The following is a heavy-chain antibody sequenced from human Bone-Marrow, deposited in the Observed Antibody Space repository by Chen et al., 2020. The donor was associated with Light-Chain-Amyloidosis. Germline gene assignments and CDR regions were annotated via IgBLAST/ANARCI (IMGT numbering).Heavy chain of an antibody. J-gene: IGHJ3*02. D-gene: IGHD6-13*01. CDR3: ARQTGIAAAGTPPHAFDI. Sequence: QLQLQESGPGLVKPAETLSLTCTVSGGSISSSSYHWGWIRQPPGKGLEWIGSVYYSGSTYYNPSLKSRVTISVDTSKNQFSLKLSSVTAAYTAVYYCARQTGIAAAGTPPHAFDIWGQGTMVTVSS. CDR2: VYYSGST. V-gene: IGHV4-39*07. CDR1: GGSISSSSYH.